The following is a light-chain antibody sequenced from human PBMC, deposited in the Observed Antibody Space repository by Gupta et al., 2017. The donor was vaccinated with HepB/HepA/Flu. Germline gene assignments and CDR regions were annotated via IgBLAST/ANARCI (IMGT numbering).Light chain of an antibody. Sequence: ASPTLSCWASQIISYNLAWYQQKPGQAPRLLVYGESTRANGIPARFSGSGSGTDFTLTISSRQSEDFAIYYCQQKHDCPFPFGQGTLLDIK. J-gene: IGKJ5*01. V-gene: IGKV3-15*01. CDR3: QQKHDCPFP. CDR2: GES. CDR1: QIISYN.